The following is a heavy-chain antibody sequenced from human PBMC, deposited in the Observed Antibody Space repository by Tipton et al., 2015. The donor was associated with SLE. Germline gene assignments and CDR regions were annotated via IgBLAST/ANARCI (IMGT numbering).Heavy chain of an antibody. J-gene: IGHJ3*02. Sequence: TLSLTCTVSGGSISSGSYYWSWIRQPAGKGLEWIGHIYTSGSTNYNPSPKSRVTISVDTSKNQFSLKLSSVTAADTAVYYCARLEIAAAHAFDIWGQGTMVTVSS. CDR1: GGSISSGSYY. D-gene: IGHD6-13*01. CDR3: ARLEIAAAHAFDI. CDR2: IYTSGST. V-gene: IGHV4-61*09.